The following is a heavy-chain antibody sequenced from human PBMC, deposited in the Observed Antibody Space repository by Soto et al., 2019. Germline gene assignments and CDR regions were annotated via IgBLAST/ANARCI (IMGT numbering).Heavy chain of an antibody. CDR2: IYPGDSDT. CDR1: GYSFTSYW. D-gene: IGHD3-3*01. CDR3: ASFRFQGGYYRVFDY. Sequence: GESLKISCKGSGYSFTSYWIGWVRQMPGKGLEWMGIIYPGDSDTRYSPSFQGQVTISADKSISTAYLQWSSLKASDTAMYYCASFRFQGGYYRVFDYWGQGTLVTVSS. J-gene: IGHJ4*02. V-gene: IGHV5-51*01.